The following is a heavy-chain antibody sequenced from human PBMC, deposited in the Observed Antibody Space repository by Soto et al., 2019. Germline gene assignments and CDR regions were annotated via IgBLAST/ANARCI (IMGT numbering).Heavy chain of an antibody. D-gene: IGHD2-2*01. CDR3: AKMGYCSSTSCQADAFDI. CDR1: GFTFSSYA. V-gene: IGHV3-23*01. CDR2: ISGSGGST. Sequence: GGSLRLSCAASGFTFSSYAMSWVRQAPGKGLEWVSEISGSGGSTYHADSVKGRFTISRDNSKNTLYLQMNSLRAEDTAVYYCAKMGYCSSTSCQADAFDIWGQGTMVTVSS. J-gene: IGHJ3*02.